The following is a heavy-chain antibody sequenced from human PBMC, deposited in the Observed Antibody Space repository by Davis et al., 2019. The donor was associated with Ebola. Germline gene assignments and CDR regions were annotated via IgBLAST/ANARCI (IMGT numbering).Heavy chain of an antibody. J-gene: IGHJ5*02. D-gene: IGHD1-26*01. CDR3: ARWWELLGWFDP. CDR2: ISSSGSTI. V-gene: IGHV3-48*03. CDR1: GFTFSSYE. Sequence: GGSLRLSCAASGFTFSSYEMNWVRQAPGKGLEWVSYISSSGSTIYYADSVKGRFTISRDNAKNSLYLQMNSLRAEDTAVYYCARWWELLGWFDPWGQGTLVTVSS.